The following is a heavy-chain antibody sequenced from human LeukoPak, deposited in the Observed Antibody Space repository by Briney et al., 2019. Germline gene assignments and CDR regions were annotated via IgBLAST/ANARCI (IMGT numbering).Heavy chain of an antibody. D-gene: IGHD3-22*01. V-gene: IGHV3-15*01. J-gene: IGHJ4*02. CDR1: GFTFSNAW. CDR2: IKSKTDGGTT. Sequence: GGSLRLSCAASGFTFSNAWMSWVRQAPGKGLEWVGRIKSKTDGGTTDYAAPVKGRFTISRDDSKNTLYLQMNSLKTEDTAVYYCTTAVTVLNYYDSSGYPLRDYWGQGTLVTVSS. CDR3: TTAVTVLNYYDSSGYPLRDY.